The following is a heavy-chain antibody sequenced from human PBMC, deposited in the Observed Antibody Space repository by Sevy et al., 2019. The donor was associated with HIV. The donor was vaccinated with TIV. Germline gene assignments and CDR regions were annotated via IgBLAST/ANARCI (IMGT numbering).Heavy chain of an antibody. Sequence: SETLSLTCSVSGFYISSGYFWGWVRQPPGKGLEWIGSIYLTGTTYYNPSLKRRVTISVDTSKNQISLRLSSVTAADAAVYYCARVLLRLGELSSMDSWGQGSPVTVSS. V-gene: IGHV4-38-2*02. D-gene: IGHD3-16*02. CDR1: GFYISSGYF. CDR3: ARVLLRLGELSSMDS. J-gene: IGHJ4*02. CDR2: IYLTGTT.